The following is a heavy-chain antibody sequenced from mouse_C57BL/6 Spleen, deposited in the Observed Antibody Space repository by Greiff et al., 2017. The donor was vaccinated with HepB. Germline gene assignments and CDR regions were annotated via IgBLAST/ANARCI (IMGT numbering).Heavy chain of an antibody. CDR1: GYSFTGYY. CDR3: VRGHYYGSSYGGFAY. V-gene: IGHV1-43*01. Sequence: VQLKESGPELVKPGASVKISCKASGYSFTGYYMHWVKQSSEKSLEWIGEINPSTGGTSYNQKFKGKATLTVDKSSSTAYMQLKSLTSEDSAVYYCVRGHYYGSSYGGFAYWGQGTLVTVSA. J-gene: IGHJ3*01. D-gene: IGHD1-1*01. CDR2: INPSTGGT.